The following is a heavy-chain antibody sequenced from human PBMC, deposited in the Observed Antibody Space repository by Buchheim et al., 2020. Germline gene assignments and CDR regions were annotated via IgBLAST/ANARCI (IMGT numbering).Heavy chain of an antibody. CDR1: GTFITTYF. Sequence: QVQLQESGPGLVKPSETLSLTCTVSGTFITTYFWSWIRQPPGKGLEWIGYVHHSEGTKYNPSLRSRVTMSLDMSESQFSLTLNSVTAGDTAVYYCAALLDGPDSFPYWGQGTL. V-gene: IGHV4-59*01. CDR3: AALLDGPDSFPY. CDR2: VHHSEGT. J-gene: IGHJ4*02. D-gene: IGHD4-17*01.